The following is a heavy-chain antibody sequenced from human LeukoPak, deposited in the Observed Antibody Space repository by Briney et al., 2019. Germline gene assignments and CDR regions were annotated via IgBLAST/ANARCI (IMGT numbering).Heavy chain of an antibody. Sequence: ASVTVSCKASGYTFTSYGISWVRQAPGQGLEWMGWISAYNGNTNYAQKLQGRVTMTTDTSTSTAYMELRSLRSDDTAVYYCARVRDXAXPLXLYYYYYYYMDVWGKGTTVTVSS. V-gene: IGHV1-18*01. CDR2: ISAYNGNT. D-gene: IGHD3-10*01. CDR1: GYTFTSYG. J-gene: IGHJ6*03. CDR3: ARVRDXAXPLXLYYYYYYYMDV.